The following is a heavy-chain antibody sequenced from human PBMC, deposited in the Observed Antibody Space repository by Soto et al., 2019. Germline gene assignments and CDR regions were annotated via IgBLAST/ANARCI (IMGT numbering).Heavy chain of an antibody. Sequence: SETLSLTCTVSGGSVRSTRSYWGWIRQSPGKGLTWIGHMSSGGAAYYNPSLKRRVTISVDTSMDQFSLNLSSVTAADTAVNYRAARHLGHFQIWGQGTMVTVSS. CDR3: AARHLGHFQI. J-gene: IGHJ3*02. CDR2: MSSGGAA. V-gene: IGHV4-39*01. CDR1: GGSVRSTRSY.